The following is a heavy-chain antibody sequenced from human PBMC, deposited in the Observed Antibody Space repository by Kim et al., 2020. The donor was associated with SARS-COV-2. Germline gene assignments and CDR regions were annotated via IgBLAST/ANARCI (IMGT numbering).Heavy chain of an antibody. V-gene: IGHV5-10-1*01. CDR3: ARLRGNVLTGYHFDY. D-gene: IGHD3-9*01. CDR2: IDPDDSHS. CDR1: GYNFGTFF. J-gene: IGHJ4*02. Sequence: GESLKISCKASGYNFGTFFISWVRQTPEKGLEWLGRIDPDDSHSQYSPSFQGHVTFSADKSLTTAYMQWSSLKASDSAIYYCARLRGNVLTGYHFDYWGQGTPVTVSS.